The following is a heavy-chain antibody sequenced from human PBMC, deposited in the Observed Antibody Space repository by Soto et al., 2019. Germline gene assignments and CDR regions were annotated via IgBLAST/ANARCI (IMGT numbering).Heavy chain of an antibody. CDR1: GYTFTGYY. V-gene: IGHV1-2*04. Sequence: GASVKVSCEACGYTFTGYYMHWVRQAPGQGLEWMGWINPNSGGTNYAQKFQGWVTMTRDTSISTAYMELSRLRSDDTAVYYCARDTDYGSGAFDIWGQGTMVTVSS. CDR2: INPNSGGT. CDR3: ARDTDYGSGAFDI. D-gene: IGHD6-19*01. J-gene: IGHJ3*02.